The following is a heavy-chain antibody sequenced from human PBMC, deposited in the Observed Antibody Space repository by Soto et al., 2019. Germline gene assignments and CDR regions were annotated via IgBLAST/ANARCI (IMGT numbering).Heavy chain of an antibody. V-gene: IGHV3-30*18. D-gene: IGHD2-15*01. CDR2: ISYDSINK. CDR1: GFTFSTYA. Sequence: QVHLVESGGNVVQPGQSLRLSCAASGFTFSTYAMHWLRQAPGKGLEWVAIISYDSINKFYGDSVKGRFTISRDNSKNTLYRQMNSLRPEDTAVYYCAKVDPGGRCSGICYPDYWGQGTLVTVSS. J-gene: IGHJ4*02. CDR3: AKVDPGGRCSGICYPDY.